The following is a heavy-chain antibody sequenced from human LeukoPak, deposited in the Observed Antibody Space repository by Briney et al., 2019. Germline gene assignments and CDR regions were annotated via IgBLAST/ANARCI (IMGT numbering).Heavy chain of an antibody. Sequence: SQTLSLTCTVSGGSISSGGYYWSWIRQHPGKGLEWIGYIYYSGSTYYNPSLKSRVTISVDTSKNQFSLKLSSVTAADTAVYYCVRDVKGTIFGDYYGMDVWGQGTTVTVSS. D-gene: IGHD3-3*01. V-gene: IGHV4-31*03. CDR2: IYYSGST. CDR1: GGSISSGGYY. CDR3: VRDVKGTIFGDYYGMDV. J-gene: IGHJ6*02.